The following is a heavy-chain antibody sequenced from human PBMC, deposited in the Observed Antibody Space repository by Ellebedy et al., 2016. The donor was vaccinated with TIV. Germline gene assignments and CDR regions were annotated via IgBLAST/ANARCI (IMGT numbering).Heavy chain of an antibody. V-gene: IGHV1-46*01. CDR1: GYTFFTYY. J-gene: IGHJ4*02. D-gene: IGHD1-14*01. CDR3: ARGGTTTLTQLTTWNY. CDR2: INPDGGST. Sequence: AASVKVSCKASGYTFFTYYIHWMRQAPGQGLEWMGRINPDGGSTDYAQKFQGGVTMTSDTSTSTVYMEVSSLRSEDTAVYFCARGGTTTLTQLTTWNYWGQGTLVTVSS.